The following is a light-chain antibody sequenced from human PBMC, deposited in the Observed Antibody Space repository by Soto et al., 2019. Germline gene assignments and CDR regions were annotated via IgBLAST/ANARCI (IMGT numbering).Light chain of an antibody. CDR3: NSRASGTTYV. CDR1: SSDVGAYNY. J-gene: IGLJ1*01. V-gene: IGLV2-14*01. CDR2: EVS. Sequence: SVLTQPASVSGSPGQSITISCIGTSSDVGAYNYVSWYQQLPGKAPKLMIYEVSNRPSGISNRFSGSKSGNTASLTISRLQTEDEADYYCNSRASGTTYVFGTGTKVTVL.